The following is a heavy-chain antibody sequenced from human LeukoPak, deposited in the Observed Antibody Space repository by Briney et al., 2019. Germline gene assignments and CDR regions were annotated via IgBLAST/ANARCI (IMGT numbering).Heavy chain of an antibody. J-gene: IGHJ5*02. CDR1: GFTVSSNY. V-gene: IGHV3-66*01. CDR2: IYSGGST. CDR3: ARGRGWFDP. Sequence: PGGSLRLSCAASGFTVSSNYMSWVRQAPGQGLEWVSVIYSGGSTYYADFVKGRFNISRDNSKSTLYLQMTSLRAEATAVYYCARGRGWFDPWGQGTLVTVSS.